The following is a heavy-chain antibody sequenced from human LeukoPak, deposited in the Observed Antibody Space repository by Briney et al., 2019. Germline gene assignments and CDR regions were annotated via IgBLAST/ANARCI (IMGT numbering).Heavy chain of an antibody. D-gene: IGHD1-26*01. CDR3: ARSRRGRELLSY. J-gene: IGHJ4*02. Sequence: SGGSLRLSCAASGFTVSRNYMSWVRQAPGKGLEWVSSISSSSSYIYYADSVKGRFTISGDNAKNSLYLQMNSLRAEDTAVYYCARSRRGRELLSYWGQGTLVTVSS. CDR2: ISSSSSYI. CDR1: GFTVSRNY. V-gene: IGHV3-21*01.